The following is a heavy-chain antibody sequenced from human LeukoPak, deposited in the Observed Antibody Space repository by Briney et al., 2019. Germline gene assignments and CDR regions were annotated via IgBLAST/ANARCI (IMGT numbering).Heavy chain of an antibody. J-gene: IGHJ4*02. Sequence: GGSLRLSCAASGFTFSSYAMHWVRQAPGKGLEWVAVISYDGSNKYYAVSVKGRFTISRDNSKNTLYLQMNSLRAEDTAVYYCAREGVDDILTYYFDYWGQGTLVTVSS. CDR1: GFTFSSYA. CDR3: AREGVDDILTYYFDY. CDR2: ISYDGSNK. D-gene: IGHD3-9*01. V-gene: IGHV3-30*04.